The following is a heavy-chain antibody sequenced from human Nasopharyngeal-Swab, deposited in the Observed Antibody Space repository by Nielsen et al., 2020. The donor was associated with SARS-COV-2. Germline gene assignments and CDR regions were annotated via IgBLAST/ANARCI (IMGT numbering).Heavy chain of an antibody. CDR2: IYYSGST. Sequence: SETLSLTCTVSGGSISSSSYYWGWIRQPPGKGLEWIGSIYYSGSTYYNSSLKSRVTISVDTSKNQFSLKLSSVTAADTAVYYCARQSATRVTDGYNFSYWGQGTLVTVSS. J-gene: IGHJ4*02. D-gene: IGHD5-24*01. CDR1: GGSISSSSYY. V-gene: IGHV4-39*01. CDR3: ARQSATRVTDGYNFSY.